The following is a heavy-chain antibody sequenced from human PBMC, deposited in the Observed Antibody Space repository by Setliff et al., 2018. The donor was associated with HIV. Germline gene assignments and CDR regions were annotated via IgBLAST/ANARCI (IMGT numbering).Heavy chain of an antibody. CDR3: ARLHLRVPPSIFDY. CDR2: ISHTGNI. V-gene: IGHV4-34*01. J-gene: IGHJ4*02. Sequence: PSETLSLTCAVYGGSLRGYYWSWVRQSPLKGLEWIGEISHTGNINYNMALSNRVTVSVDTSKNQFSLKLTSVTAADTAVYFCARLHLRVPPSIFDYWSPGTMVTVSS. D-gene: IGHD2-2*01. CDR1: GGSLRGYY.